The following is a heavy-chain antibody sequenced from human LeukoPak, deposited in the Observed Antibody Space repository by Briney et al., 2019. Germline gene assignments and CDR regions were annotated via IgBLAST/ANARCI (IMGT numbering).Heavy chain of an antibody. CDR2: ISYDGSNK. V-gene: IGHV3-30*18. CDR1: GFTFSSYG. J-gene: IGHJ4*02. D-gene: IGHD3-22*01. Sequence: GRSLRLSCAASGFTFSSYGMHWVRQAPGKGLEWVAVISYDGSNKYYADSVKGRFTISRNNSKNTLYLQMNSLRAEDTAVYYCAKEQATYTMIVAPFDYWGQGTLVTVSS. CDR3: AKEQATYTMIVAPFDY.